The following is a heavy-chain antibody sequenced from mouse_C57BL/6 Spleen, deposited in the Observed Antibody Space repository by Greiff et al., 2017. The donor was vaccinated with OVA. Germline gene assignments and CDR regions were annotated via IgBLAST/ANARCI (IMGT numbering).Heavy chain of an antibody. Sequence: EVKLMESGGGLVKPGGSLKLSCAASGFTFSDYGMHWVRQAPEKGLEWVAYISSGSSTIYYAYTVKGRFTISRDNAKNTLFLQMTSLRSEDTAMYYCARNYYGSSPFAYWGQGTLVTVSA. V-gene: IGHV5-17*01. CDR1: GFTFSDYG. J-gene: IGHJ3*01. CDR3: ARNYYGSSPFAY. D-gene: IGHD1-1*01. CDR2: ISSGSSTI.